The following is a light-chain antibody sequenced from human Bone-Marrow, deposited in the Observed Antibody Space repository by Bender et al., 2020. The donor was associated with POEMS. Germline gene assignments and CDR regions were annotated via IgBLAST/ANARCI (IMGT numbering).Light chain of an antibody. CDR1: SSDVGAYKY. J-gene: IGLJ2*01. CDR2: DVS. V-gene: IGLV2-14*03. Sequence: QSALTQPASVSGSPGQSITVSCTGTSSDVGAYKYVSWYQQHPGKAPKLIIYDVSNRPSGVSNRFSGSKSGNTASLTISELQAEDEADYYCSSYTGSSTLGVFGGGTKLTVL. CDR3: SSYTGSSTLGV.